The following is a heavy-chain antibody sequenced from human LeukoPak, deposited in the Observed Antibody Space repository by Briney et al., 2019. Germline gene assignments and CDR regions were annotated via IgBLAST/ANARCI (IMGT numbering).Heavy chain of an antibody. CDR2: INLDGNGR. V-gene: IGHV3-7*01. CDR1: GFFFSNYW. D-gene: IGHD3-22*01. J-gene: IGHJ4*02. CDR3: ARHVVALGFDY. Sequence: GGSLRLSCAASGFFFSNYWMSWVRQAQGKGLEWVANINLDGNGRFYVDSVKGRFTISRDNNKKSVYLQMNSLRAEDTAVYYCARHVVALGFDYWGQGTLVTVSS.